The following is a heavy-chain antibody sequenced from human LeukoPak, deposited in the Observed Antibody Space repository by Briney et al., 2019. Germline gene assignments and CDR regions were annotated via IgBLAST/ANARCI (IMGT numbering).Heavy chain of an antibody. V-gene: IGHV4-59*08. CDR2: ISYSGST. J-gene: IGHJ4*02. CDR3: ARHGNYYGSGSYSY. D-gene: IGHD3-10*01. CDR1: GGSISNYY. Sequence: SETVSLTCTVSGGSISNYYWSWIRQPPGKGLEWIGYISYSGSTNYNPSLKSRVTISVDTSKNQFSLKLSSVTAADTAEYYCARHGNYYGSGSYSYWGQGTLVTVSS.